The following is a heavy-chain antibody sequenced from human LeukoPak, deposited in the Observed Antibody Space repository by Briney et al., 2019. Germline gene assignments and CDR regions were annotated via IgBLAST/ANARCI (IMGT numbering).Heavy chain of an antibody. V-gene: IGHV3-23*01. Sequence: PGGSLRLSCAASGFTFSTYAMSWVRQAPGKGLEWVSAISGSGDNTYYADSVKGRFTISRDNSKNTLYLQMNSLRAEDTAVYYCAKDRGFGAAAGHSFYFDYWGQGTLVTVSP. CDR1: GFTFSTYA. D-gene: IGHD6-25*01. J-gene: IGHJ4*02. CDR2: ISGSGDNT. CDR3: AKDRGFGAAAGHSFYFDY.